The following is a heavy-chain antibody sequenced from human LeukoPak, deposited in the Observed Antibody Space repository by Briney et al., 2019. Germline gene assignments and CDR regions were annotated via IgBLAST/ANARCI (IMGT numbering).Heavy chain of an antibody. CDR3: AKDGQYGSGRDYYYYMDV. V-gene: IGHV3-30*02. J-gene: IGHJ6*03. D-gene: IGHD3-10*01. Sequence: GGSLTLSCAASGSTFSSYGMHWVRQAPGKGLEWVAFIRYDGSNKYYADSVKGRFTISRDNSKNTLYLQMNSLRVEDTAVYYRAKDGQYGSGRDYYYYMDVWGKGTTVTVSS. CDR2: IRYDGSNK. CDR1: GSTFSSYG.